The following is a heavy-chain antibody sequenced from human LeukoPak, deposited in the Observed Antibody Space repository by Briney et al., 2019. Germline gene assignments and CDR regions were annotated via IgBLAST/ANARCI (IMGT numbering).Heavy chain of an antibody. Sequence: SETLSLTCTVSGGSISSYYWSWIRQPAGEGLEWIGRIYTSGSTNYNPSLKSRVTMSVDTSKNQFSLKLSSVTAADTAVYYCARDGSFRYYYYMDVWGKGTTVTISS. CDR1: GGSISSYY. J-gene: IGHJ6*03. CDR3: ARDGSFRYYYYMDV. D-gene: IGHD3-16*02. CDR2: IYTSGST. V-gene: IGHV4-4*07.